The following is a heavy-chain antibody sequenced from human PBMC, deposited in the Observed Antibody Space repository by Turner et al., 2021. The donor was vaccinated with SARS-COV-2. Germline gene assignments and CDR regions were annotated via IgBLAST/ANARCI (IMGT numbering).Heavy chain of an antibody. J-gene: IGHJ6*02. Sequence: EVQLLESGGGLVQPGGSLSLSCAASGFTFSSYAMGWVRQARGKGLGGVSAISGSGGSTYYADSVKGRFTISRDNSKNTLYLQMNSLRAEDTAVYYCARDLEYNGMDVWGQGTTVTVSS. V-gene: IGHV3-23*01. CDR2: ISGSGGST. D-gene: IGHD5-12*01. CDR3: ARDLEYNGMDV. CDR1: GFTFSSYA.